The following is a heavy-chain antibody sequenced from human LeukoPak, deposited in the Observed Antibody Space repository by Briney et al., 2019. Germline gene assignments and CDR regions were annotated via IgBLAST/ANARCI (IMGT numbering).Heavy chain of an antibody. CDR1: GFTFSSYA. D-gene: IGHD1-26*01. V-gene: IGHV3-23*01. Sequence: GESLRLSCAASGFTFSSYAMSCLRQAPGKGLEAPGKGLEWVSTISASGHATYYPDSVRGRFTISGDNSKSTLHLQMDSLRAEDSALYYCAKWPEGAAPKFHHWGQGTLVTVSS. J-gene: IGHJ4*02. CDR2: ISASGHAT. CDR3: AKWPEGAAPKFHH.